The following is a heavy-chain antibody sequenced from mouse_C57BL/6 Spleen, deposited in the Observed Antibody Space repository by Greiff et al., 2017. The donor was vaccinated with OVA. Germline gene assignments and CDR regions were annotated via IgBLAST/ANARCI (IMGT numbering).Heavy chain of an antibody. D-gene: IGHD2-3*01. CDR1: GYTFTSYW. Sequence: QVHVKQPGAELVKPGASVKMSCKASGYTFTSYWITWVKQRPGQGLEWIGDIYPGSGSTNYNEKFKSKATLTVDTSSSTAYMQLSSLTSEDSAVYYCARDDDGYPVDWGQGTTLTVSS. CDR2: IYPGSGST. J-gene: IGHJ2*01. CDR3: ARDDDGYPVD. V-gene: IGHV1-55*01.